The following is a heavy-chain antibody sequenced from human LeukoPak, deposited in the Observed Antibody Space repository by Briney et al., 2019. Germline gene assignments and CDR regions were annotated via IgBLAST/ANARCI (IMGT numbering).Heavy chain of an antibody. D-gene: IGHD3-16*01. V-gene: IGHV4-31*11. CDR1: GGSIPSRGYY. Sequence: SQTLSLTCAVSGGSIPSRGYYWSWIRQYPGKGLEWIGHIYSSGSTYCNPSLKSRHTISVDTSKNQFSLKVTSVTAADTAVYYCARLDGAYFDYWGRGTQVTVSS. J-gene: IGHJ4*02. CDR2: IYSSGST. CDR3: ARLDGAYFDY.